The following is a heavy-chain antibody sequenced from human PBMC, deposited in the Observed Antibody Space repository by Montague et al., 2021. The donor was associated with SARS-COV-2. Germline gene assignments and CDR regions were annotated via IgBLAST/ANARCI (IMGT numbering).Heavy chain of an antibody. CDR3: ARSAFRYFDRPGMDV. J-gene: IGHJ6*02. D-gene: IGHD3-9*01. V-gene: IGHV4-61*02. CDR1: GGSIRSDGFY. CDR2: IDASGTT. Sequence: TLSLTCTVSGGSIRSDGFYWNWIRQPAGKGLEWIGRIDASGTTKYKPSLKSRVIISLDWSKNQFSLKLSSVIAADTAVYYCARSAFRYFDRPGMDVWGQGTTVTVSS.